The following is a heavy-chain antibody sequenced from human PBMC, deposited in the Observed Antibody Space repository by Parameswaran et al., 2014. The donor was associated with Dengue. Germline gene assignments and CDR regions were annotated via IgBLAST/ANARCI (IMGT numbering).Heavy chain of an antibody. CDR3: AKTGQANYDILILIDY. J-gene: IGHJ4*02. CDR1: SNA. CDR2: ISGSGGST. D-gene: IGHD3-9*01. V-gene: IGHV3-23*01. Sequence: SNARWIRQPPGKGLEWVSAISGSGGSTYYADSVKGRFTISRDNSKNTLYLQMNSLRAEDTAVYYCAKTGQANYDILILIDYWGQGTLVTVSS.